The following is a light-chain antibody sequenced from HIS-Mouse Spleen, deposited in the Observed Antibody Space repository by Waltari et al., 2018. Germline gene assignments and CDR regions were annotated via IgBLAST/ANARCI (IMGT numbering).Light chain of an antibody. CDR2: EGS. CDR1: SSDVGSYNL. CDR3: CSYAGSSTFEV. Sequence: QSALTQPASVSGSPGQSITISCTGTSSDVGSYNLVSWYQQHPGKAPKLMIYEGSKRPSGVSIRCSGSKSGNTASLTISGLQAEDEADYYCCSYAGSSTFEVFGGGTKLTVL. V-gene: IGLV2-23*03. J-gene: IGLJ2*01.